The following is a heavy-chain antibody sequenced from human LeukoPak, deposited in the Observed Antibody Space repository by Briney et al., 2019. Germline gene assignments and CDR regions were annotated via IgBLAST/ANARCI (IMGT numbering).Heavy chain of an antibody. CDR3: ARVTGYRIEDYFDY. D-gene: IGHD6-13*01. J-gene: IGHJ4*02. V-gene: IGHV4-59*01. CDR2: IYYSGST. Sequence: SETLSLTCTASGGSISSYYWSWIRQPPGKGLEWIGYIYYSGSTNYNPSLKSRVTIPVETSKNEFSLKLRSVTAADTAVYYCARVTGYRIEDYFDYWGQGTLVTVSS. CDR1: GGSISSYY.